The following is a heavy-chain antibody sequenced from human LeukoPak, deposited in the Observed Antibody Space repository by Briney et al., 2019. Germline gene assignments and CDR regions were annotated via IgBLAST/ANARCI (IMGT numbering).Heavy chain of an antibody. CDR3: ARDLENYYDSSGQKGAFDI. V-gene: IGHV4-39*07. CDR1: GGSISSSSYY. Sequence: SETLSLTCTVSGGSISSSSYYWGWIRQPPGKGLEWIGSIYYSGSTYYNPSLKSRVTISVDTSKNQFSLKLSSVTAADTAVYYCARDLENYYDSSGQKGAFDIWGQGTMVTVSS. CDR2: IYYSGST. J-gene: IGHJ3*02. D-gene: IGHD3-22*01.